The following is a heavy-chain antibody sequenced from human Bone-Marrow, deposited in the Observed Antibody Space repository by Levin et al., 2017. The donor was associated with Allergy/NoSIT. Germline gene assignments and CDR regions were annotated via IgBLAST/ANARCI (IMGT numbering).Heavy chain of an antibody. D-gene: IGHD5-18*01. CDR3: AREGLARGYSYGVFDY. CDR2: IWYDGSNK. CDR1: GFTFSSYG. J-gene: IGHJ4*02. V-gene: IGHV3-33*01. Sequence: PGWSLRLSCAASGFTFSSYGMHWVRQAPGKGLEWVAVIWYDGSNKYYADSVKGRFTISRDNSKNTLYLQMNSLRAEDTAVYYCAREGLARGYSYGVFDYWGQGTLVTVSS.